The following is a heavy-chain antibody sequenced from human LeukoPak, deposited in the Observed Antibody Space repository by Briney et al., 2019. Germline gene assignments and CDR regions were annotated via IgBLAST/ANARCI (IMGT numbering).Heavy chain of an antibody. Sequence: SETLSLTCTVSGGSISSFYWSWIRQPPGKGREWIGYIYYSGSTNYNPSLQSRVTISVDTSKNQFSLKLSSVTAADSAVYYCARRVGGTTFFDHWGQGTLVTVSS. CDR3: ARRVGGTTFFDH. CDR2: IYYSGST. CDR1: GGSISSFY. D-gene: IGHD1-26*01. J-gene: IGHJ4*02. V-gene: IGHV4-59*01.